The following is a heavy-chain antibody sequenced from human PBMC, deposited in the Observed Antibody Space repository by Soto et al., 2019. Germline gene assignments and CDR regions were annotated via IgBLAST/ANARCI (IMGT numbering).Heavy chain of an antibody. D-gene: IGHD5-18*01. Sequence: QVQLVESGGGVVQPGRSLRLSGAASGFTFNYYAMHWVRQAPGKGLEWVAVISNDGGNKYYADSVQGRFTISRDNSKNTLDLQMNSLRAEDTAVYYCARSEMGYRNGFYYFGMDVWGQGTTVTVSS. J-gene: IGHJ6*02. CDR3: ARSEMGYRNGFYYFGMDV. CDR1: GFTFNYYA. V-gene: IGHV3-30-3*01. CDR2: ISNDGGNK.